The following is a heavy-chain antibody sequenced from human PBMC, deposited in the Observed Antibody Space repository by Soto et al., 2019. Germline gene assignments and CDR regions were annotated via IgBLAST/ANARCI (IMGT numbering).Heavy chain of an antibody. CDR2: FDPEDGET. D-gene: IGHD5-12*01. Sequence: ASVKVSCKVSGYTLTELSMHWVRQAPGKGLEWMGGFDPEDGETIYAQKFQGRVTMTEDTSTDTAYMELSSLRSEDTAVYYCATAREGPTRVTPPPTDIVATSPLVYWGQGTLVTVSS. V-gene: IGHV1-24*01. CDR1: GYTLTELS. J-gene: IGHJ4*02. CDR3: ATAREGPTRVTPPPTDIVATSPLVY.